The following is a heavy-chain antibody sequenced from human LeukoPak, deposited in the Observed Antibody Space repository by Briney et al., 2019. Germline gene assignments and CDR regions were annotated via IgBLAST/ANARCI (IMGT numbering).Heavy chain of an antibody. CDR2: ITPIFGTA. Sequence: SVKVSCKASGGTFSRSTISWVRQAPGQGFEWMGGITPIFGTANFAQKFQGRVSITADGSTSTAFMELSSLRSEDTAVYYCAREWGLESSGYYYAYWGQGTLVTVFS. D-gene: IGHD3-22*01. V-gene: IGHV1-69*01. J-gene: IGHJ4*02. CDR3: AREWGLESSGYYYAY. CDR1: GGTFSRST.